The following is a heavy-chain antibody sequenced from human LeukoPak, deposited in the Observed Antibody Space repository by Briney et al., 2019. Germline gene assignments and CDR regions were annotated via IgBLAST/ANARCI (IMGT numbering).Heavy chain of an antibody. Sequence: ASVKVSCKASGYTFSDYYMHWVRQAPGQGLEWMGWINPNSGDIDYAQKFQGRVTLTTDTSISTAYMELIRLRSDDTAVYYCARETATPDWGIGECFDPWGQGTLVTVSS. CDR3: ARETATPDWGIGECFDP. CDR2: INPNSGDI. V-gene: IGHV1-2*02. CDR1: GYTFSDYY. D-gene: IGHD3-10*01. J-gene: IGHJ5*02.